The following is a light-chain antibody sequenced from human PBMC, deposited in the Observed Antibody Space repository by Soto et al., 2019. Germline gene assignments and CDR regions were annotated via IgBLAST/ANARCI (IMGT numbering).Light chain of an antibody. J-gene: IGKJ2*01. CDR2: AAS. V-gene: IGKV3-20*01. CDR3: QQDGSSPHT. CDR1: QSVSSSF. Sequence: DIELTQSPGTLSLSPGERATISCRASQSVSSSFLAWYQHKPGQAPRLLIYAASIMATGIPDRFSGSGSGTDFTLTISRLEPEDFAVYYCQQDGSSPHTFGQGTKVEIK.